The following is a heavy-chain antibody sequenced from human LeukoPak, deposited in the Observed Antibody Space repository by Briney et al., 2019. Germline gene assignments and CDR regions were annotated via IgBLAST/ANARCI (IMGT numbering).Heavy chain of an antibody. V-gene: IGHV7-4-1*02. CDR2: INPNTANP. CDR1: GYTFTNYT. CDR3: ARDSISGSYVHYDN. Sequence: ASVKVSCKASGYTFTNYTMNWVRQAPGQGLEWMGWINPNTANPTYAQGFTGRFVFSVDTSVTTAYLQISRLKAEDTAVYYCARDSISGSYVHYDNWGQGTLVTVSS. J-gene: IGHJ4*02. D-gene: IGHD1-26*01.